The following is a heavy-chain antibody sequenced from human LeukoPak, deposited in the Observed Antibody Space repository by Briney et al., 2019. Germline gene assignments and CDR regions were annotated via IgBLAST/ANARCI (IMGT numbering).Heavy chain of an antibody. CDR1: GYTFTRYD. CDR2: MNPNRGNT. CDR3: ARGLDIVVVPAAPLYYYYYYMDV. J-gene: IGHJ6*03. V-gene: IGHV1-8*01. D-gene: IGHD2-2*03. Sequence: ASVTVSFKASGYTFTRYDINWVRQATGQGLEWMGWMNPNRGNTGYAQKFQGRVTMTRNTSISTAYMELSSLRSEDTAVYYCARGLDIVVVPAAPLYYYYYYMDVWGKGTTVTISS.